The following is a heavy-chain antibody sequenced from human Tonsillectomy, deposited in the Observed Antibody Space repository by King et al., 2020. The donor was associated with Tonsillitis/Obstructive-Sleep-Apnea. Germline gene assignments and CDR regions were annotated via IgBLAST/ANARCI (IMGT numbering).Heavy chain of an antibody. J-gene: IGHJ4*02. D-gene: IGHD2-15*01. Sequence: VQLQQWGAGLLKPSETLSLTCAVHGGSFSGYYWSWIGQPPGKGLEWIGEINHSGSTNYNPSLKSRVTISVDTSKNQFSLKLNSVTAADTAVYYCARGYCSGGGCYFSKSGGDYWGQGTLVTVSS. CDR2: INHSGST. CDR3: ARGYCSGGGCYFSKSGGDY. V-gene: IGHV4-34*01. CDR1: GGSFSGYY.